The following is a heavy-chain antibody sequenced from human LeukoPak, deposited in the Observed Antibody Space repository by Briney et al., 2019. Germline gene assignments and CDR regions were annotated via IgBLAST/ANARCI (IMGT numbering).Heavy chain of an antibody. CDR1: GGSISSYY. CDR2: IYYSGST. CDR3: ASIAVSDADAFDI. Sequence: SETLPLTCTVSGGSISSYYWSWIRQPPGKGLEWIGYIYYSGSTNYNPSLKSRVTISVDTSKNQFSLKLSSVTAADTAVYYCASIAVSDADAFDIWGQGTMVTVSS. J-gene: IGHJ3*02. D-gene: IGHD6-19*01. V-gene: IGHV4-59*01.